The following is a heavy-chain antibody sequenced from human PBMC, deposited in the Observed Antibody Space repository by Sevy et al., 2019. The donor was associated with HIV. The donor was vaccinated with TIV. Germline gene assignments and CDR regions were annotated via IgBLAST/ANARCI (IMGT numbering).Heavy chain of an antibody. Sequence: GGSLRLSCAASGFSFSIYWMSWVRQAPGKGLEWVATMKQDGSEEDYVDSVKGRFTISRDNAKNSLFLQMNSLRAEDTAVYYCARDRRTLNYYASSGYNYYFDYWGQGTLVTVSS. V-gene: IGHV3-7*01. J-gene: IGHJ4*02. D-gene: IGHD3-22*01. CDR2: MKQDGSEE. CDR3: ARDRRTLNYYASSGYNYYFDY. CDR1: GFSFSIYW.